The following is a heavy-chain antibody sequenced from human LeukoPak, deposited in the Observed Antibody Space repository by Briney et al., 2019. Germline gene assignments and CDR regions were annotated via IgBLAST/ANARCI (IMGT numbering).Heavy chain of an antibody. CDR2: ISSSGSYI. Sequence: PGGSLRLSCAASGLTFSSYSMNLVRQAPGKGLEWVSSISSSGSYIYYADSVKGRFTISRDNAKNSLYLQMNSLRAEDTAVYYCARDDYTSSSEGDYWGQGTLVTVSS. V-gene: IGHV3-21*01. CDR3: ARDDYTSSSEGDY. J-gene: IGHJ4*02. D-gene: IGHD3-3*01. CDR1: GLTFSSYS.